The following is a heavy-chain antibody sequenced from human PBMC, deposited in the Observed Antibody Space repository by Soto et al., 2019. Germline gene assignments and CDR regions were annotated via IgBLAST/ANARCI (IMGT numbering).Heavy chain of an antibody. CDR3: ARQPSYGDYAGWFDP. D-gene: IGHD4-17*01. CDR2: IYPGDSDT. Sequence: GESLKISCKGSGYSFTSYWIGWVRQMPGKGLEWMGIIYPGDSDTRYSPSFQGQVTISADKSISTAYLQWSSLKASDTAMYYCARQPSYGDYAGWFDPWGQGTLDTVSS. J-gene: IGHJ5*02. V-gene: IGHV5-51*01. CDR1: GYSFTSYW.